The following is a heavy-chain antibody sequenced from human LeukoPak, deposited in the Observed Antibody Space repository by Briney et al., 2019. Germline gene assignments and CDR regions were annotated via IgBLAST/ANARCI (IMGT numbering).Heavy chain of an antibody. CDR3: AKDRAAINYFDY. V-gene: IGHV3-23*01. J-gene: IGHJ4*02. CDR1: GFTFSSYA. Sequence: GGSLRLSCAASGFTFSSYAMSWVRQAPGKGLEWVSAISGSGGSTYYADSVKGRFTISRDNSKNTLYLQMSSLRAEDTAVYYCAKDRAAINYFDYWGQGTLVTVSS. CDR2: ISGSGGST.